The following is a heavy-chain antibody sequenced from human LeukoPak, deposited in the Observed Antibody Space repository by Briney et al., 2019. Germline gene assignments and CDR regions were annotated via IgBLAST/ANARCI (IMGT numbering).Heavy chain of an antibody. D-gene: IGHD6-13*01. CDR1: GGSISSYY. CDR2: IYYSGST. Sequence: SETLSLTCTVSGGSISSYYWSWIRQPPGKGLEWIGYIYYSGSTNYNPSPKSRVTISVDTSKNQFSLKLSSVTAADTAVYYCARLVGPAADYWGQGTLVTVSS. J-gene: IGHJ4*02. CDR3: ARLVGPAADY. V-gene: IGHV4-59*08.